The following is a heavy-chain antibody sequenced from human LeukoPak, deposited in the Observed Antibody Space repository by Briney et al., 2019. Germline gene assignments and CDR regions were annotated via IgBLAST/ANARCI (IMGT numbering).Heavy chain of an antibody. J-gene: IGHJ4*02. CDR2: IGGRDGST. D-gene: IGHD3-22*01. CDR1: GFTFSSYG. Sequence: GGSLRLSCAASGFTFSSYGMSWVRQAPGKGLEWVSAIGGRDGSTYYADSVKGRFTISRDNAKNSLYLQMNSLRAEDTAVYYCARDSRFTMRDYWGQGTLVTVSS. CDR3: ARDSRFTMRDY. V-gene: IGHV3-23*01.